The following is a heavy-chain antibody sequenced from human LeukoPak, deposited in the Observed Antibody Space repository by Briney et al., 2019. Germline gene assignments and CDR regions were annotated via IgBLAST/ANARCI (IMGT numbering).Heavy chain of an antibody. CDR1: GYSISSGYY. CDR3: ARDLPIAVAATDAFDI. V-gene: IGHV4-38-2*02. CDR2: IYHSGST. D-gene: IGHD6-19*01. Sequence: PSETLSLTCTVSGYSISSGYYWGWIRQPPGKGLEWIGSIYHSGSTYYNPSLKSRVTISVDTSKNQFSLKLSSVTAADTAVYYCARDLPIAVAATDAFDIWGQGTMVTVSS. J-gene: IGHJ3*02.